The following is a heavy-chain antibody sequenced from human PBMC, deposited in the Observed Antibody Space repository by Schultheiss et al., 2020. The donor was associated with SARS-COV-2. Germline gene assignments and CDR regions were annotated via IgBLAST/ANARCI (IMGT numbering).Heavy chain of an antibody. Sequence: GGSLRLSCAASGFTFSSYAMHWVRQAPGKGLEWVSAISGSGGSTYYADSVKGRFTTSRDNSKNTLYVQINSLRAEDTAVYYCARESGGFKMVRGVAGGMDVWGQGTTVTVSS. CDR2: ISGSGGST. D-gene: IGHD3-10*01. CDR1: GFTFSSYA. CDR3: ARESGGFKMVRGVAGGMDV. J-gene: IGHJ6*02. V-gene: IGHV3-23*01.